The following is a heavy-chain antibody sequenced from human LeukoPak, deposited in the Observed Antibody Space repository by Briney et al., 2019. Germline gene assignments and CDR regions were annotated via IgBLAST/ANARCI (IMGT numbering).Heavy chain of an antibody. J-gene: IGHJ6*03. CDR3: ARSYGSGSYPPTNYMDV. V-gene: IGHV3-33*01. D-gene: IGHD3-10*01. CDR2: IWYDGSNK. CDR1: GFTFSSYG. Sequence: PGGSLRLSRAASGFTFSSYGMHWVRQAPGKGLEWVVVIWYDGSNKYYADSVKGRFTISRDNSKNTLYLQMNSLRAEDTAVYYCARSYGSGSYPPTNYMDVWGKGTTVTVSS.